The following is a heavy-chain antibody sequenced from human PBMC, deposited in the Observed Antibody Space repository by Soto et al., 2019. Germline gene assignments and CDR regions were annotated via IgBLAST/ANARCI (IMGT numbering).Heavy chain of an antibody. J-gene: IGHJ4*02. CDR3: ARYSLYGGNSV. Sequence: EVQLVESGGGLVQPGGSLRLSCAASGFTVSSNYMPWVRQAPGKGLEWVAVIYSGGDTYYADSVKGRFTISRDNSKNTPYLQMNSLRAEDTAVYYCARYSLYGGNSVWGQGTVVTVSS. D-gene: IGHD4-17*01. CDR1: GFTVSSNY. CDR2: IYSGGDT. V-gene: IGHV3-66*01.